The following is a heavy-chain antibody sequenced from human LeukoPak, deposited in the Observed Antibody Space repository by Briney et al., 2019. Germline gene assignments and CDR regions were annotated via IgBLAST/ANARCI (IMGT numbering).Heavy chain of an antibody. J-gene: IGHJ3*01. CDR3: AKDHGHYYDSSET. CDR2: ISGGGGST. D-gene: IGHD3-22*01. Sequence: PGGSLRLSCAASGFTFSSYAMSWVRQAPGKGLEYVSAISGGGGSTYYADSVKGWFTISRDNSKNTLYLQMNSLRAEDTAVYYCAKDHGHYYDSSETWGQGTMVTVSS. V-gene: IGHV3-23*01. CDR1: GFTFSSYA.